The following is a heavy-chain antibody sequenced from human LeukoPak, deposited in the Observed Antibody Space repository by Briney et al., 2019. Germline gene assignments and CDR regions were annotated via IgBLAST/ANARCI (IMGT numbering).Heavy chain of an antibody. CDR3: ARDKGLPLDP. CDR1: GYTFTGYY. CDR2: IYPNGGGT. Sequence: ASVKVSCKASGYTFTGYYLHWVRQAPGQGLEWMGWIYPNGGGTNYAQNFQGRVTMTRDTSISTAYMELSRLRSDDTAVYYCARDKGLPLDPWGQGTLVTVSS. V-gene: IGHV1-2*02. J-gene: IGHJ5*02. D-gene: IGHD3-16*01.